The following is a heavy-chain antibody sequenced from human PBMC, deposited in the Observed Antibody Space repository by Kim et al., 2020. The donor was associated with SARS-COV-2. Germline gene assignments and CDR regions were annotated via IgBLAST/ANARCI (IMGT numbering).Heavy chain of an antibody. CDR2: IIPILGIA. CDR3: ASSLASSEITPGFLASDSVGWFDP. J-gene: IGHJ5*02. V-gene: IGHV1-69*04. D-gene: IGHD3-16*01. Sequence: SVKVSCKASGGTFSSYAISWVRQAPGQGLEWMGRIIPILGIANYAQKFQGRVTITADKSTSTAYMELSSLRSEDTAVYYCASSLASSEITPGFLASDSVGWFDPWGQGTLVTVSS. CDR1: GGTFSSYA.